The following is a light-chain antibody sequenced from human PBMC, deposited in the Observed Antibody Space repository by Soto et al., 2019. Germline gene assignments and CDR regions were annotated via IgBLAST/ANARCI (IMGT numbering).Light chain of an antibody. J-gene: IGKJ1*01. Sequence: DMQMTQSPSTLSASVGDRVTITYRASQSISTWLAWYQQKPGKAPKLLIYTASNLERGVPSRFSGSGSGTEFTLTISSLQPDDFATYYCQQPNSYPRTFGQGTKVEIK. CDR1: QSISTW. CDR2: TAS. V-gene: IGKV1-5*03. CDR3: QQPNSYPRT.